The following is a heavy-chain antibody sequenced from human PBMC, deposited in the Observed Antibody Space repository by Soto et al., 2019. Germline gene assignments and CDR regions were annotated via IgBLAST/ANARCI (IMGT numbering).Heavy chain of an antibody. CDR1: GYTFTSYY. V-gene: IGHV1-46*01. Sequence: QVQLVQSGAVVKKPGASVKVSCKASGYTFTSYYMHWVRQAPGQGLEWMGIINPSGGSTSYAQKFQGRVTMTRDTSTSTVYMELSSLRSEDTAVYYCAREGSYYDSSGYYDGDYWGQGTLVTVSS. D-gene: IGHD3-22*01. CDR2: INPSGGST. CDR3: AREGSYYDSSGYYDGDY. J-gene: IGHJ4*02.